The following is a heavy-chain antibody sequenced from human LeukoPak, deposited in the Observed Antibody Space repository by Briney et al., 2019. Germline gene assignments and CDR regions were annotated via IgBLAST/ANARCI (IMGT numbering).Heavy chain of an antibody. CDR1: GYTLTELS. V-gene: IGHV1-24*01. CDR3: ATLVGRGVISDAFDI. CDR2: FDPEDGET. J-gene: IGHJ3*02. Sequence: ASVKVSCKVSGYTLTELSMHWVRQAPGKGLEWMGGFDPEDGETIYAQKFQGRVTMTEDTSTDTAYMELSSLRSEDTAVYYCATLVGRGVISDAFDIWGQGTMATVSS. D-gene: IGHD3-10*01.